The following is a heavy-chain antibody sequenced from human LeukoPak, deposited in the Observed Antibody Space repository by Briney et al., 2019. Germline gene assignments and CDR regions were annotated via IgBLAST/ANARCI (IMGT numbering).Heavy chain of an antibody. CDR2: IYSGGST. CDR3: ARVFSYREGAFDI. CDR1: GFTVSSNY. D-gene: IGHD1-26*01. V-gene: IGHV3-66*02. J-gene: IGHJ3*02. Sequence: GGSLRLSCAASGFTVSSNYISWVRQAPGKGLEWVSVIYSGGSTYYADSVKGRFTISRDNSKNTLYLQMNSLRAEDTAVYYCARVFSYREGAFDIWGQGTMVTVSS.